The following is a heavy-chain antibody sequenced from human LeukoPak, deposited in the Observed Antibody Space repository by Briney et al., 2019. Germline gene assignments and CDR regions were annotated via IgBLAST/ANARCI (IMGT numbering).Heavy chain of an antibody. V-gene: IGHV4-34*01. CDR2: INHSGST. Sequence: KASETLSLTCAVYGGSFSGYYWSWIRQPPGKGLEWIGEINHSGSTNYNPSLKSRVTISVDTSKNQFSLKLSSVTAADTAVYYCARGGPLEYSSSSDLGGYWGQGTLVTVSS. J-gene: IGHJ4*02. CDR1: GGSFSGYY. CDR3: ARGGPLEYSSSSDLGGY. D-gene: IGHD6-6*01.